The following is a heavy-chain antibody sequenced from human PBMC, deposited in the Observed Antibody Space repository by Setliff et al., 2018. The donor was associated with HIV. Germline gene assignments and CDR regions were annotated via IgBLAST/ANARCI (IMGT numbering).Heavy chain of an antibody. CDR3: ARNYYGSGSYSFFGS. CDR1: GYTFTSYG. V-gene: IGHV1-18*01. J-gene: IGHJ4*02. Sequence: ASVKVSCKASGYTFTSYGISWVRQAPGQGLEWMGWISAYNGNTIYAQKLQGRVTMTTDTSTSTAYMELRSLRSDDTAVYYCARNYYGSGSYSFFGSWGQGTLVTVSS. CDR2: ISAYNGNT. D-gene: IGHD3-10*01.